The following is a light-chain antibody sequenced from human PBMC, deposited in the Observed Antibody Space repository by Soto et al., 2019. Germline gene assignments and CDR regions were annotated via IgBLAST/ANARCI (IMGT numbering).Light chain of an antibody. J-gene: IGLJ1*01. CDR2: DVS. Sequence: QSVLTQPASVSGSPGQSITISCTGTSSDVGGYNSVSWYQQHPGKAPKLMIYDVSNRPSGVSNRFSGSKSGNTASLTISGLQAEDEADYYCCSYTSGSALYVFGTGTKLTVL. V-gene: IGLV2-14*01. CDR3: CSYTSGSALYV. CDR1: SSDVGGYNS.